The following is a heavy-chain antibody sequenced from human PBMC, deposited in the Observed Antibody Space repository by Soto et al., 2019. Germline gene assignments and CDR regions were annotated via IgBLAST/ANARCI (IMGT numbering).Heavy chain of an antibody. Sequence: ASVKVSCKVSGYTFTNNAVSWVRQATGQGLEWMGWMNPGSGDTGYAQKFQGRVTMTRDISIATAYMELNSLTSEDTAIYYCARTESCGCLNWSGPWGKRTRGTVCS. CDR3: ARTESCGCLNWSGP. J-gene: IGHJ5*02. V-gene: IGHV1-8*02. CDR2: MNPGSGDT. D-gene: IGHD5-18*01. CDR1: GYTFTNNA.